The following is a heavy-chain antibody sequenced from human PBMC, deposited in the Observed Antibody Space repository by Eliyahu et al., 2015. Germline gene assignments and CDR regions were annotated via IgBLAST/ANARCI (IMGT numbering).Heavy chain of an antibody. CDR2: IYPGDSDT. Sequence: EVQLVQSGAEVNKPGESLKXSCKGSGYSFTSYWIGWGRQMPGKGLEWMGXIYPGDSDTRYSPSFQGQVTISADKSISTAYLQWSSLKASDTAMYYCARHSLARYYGSGSYLSEPFDYWGQGTLVTVSS. CDR3: ARHSLARYYGSGSYLSEPFDY. D-gene: IGHD3-10*01. J-gene: IGHJ4*02. CDR1: GYSFTSYW. V-gene: IGHV5-51*01.